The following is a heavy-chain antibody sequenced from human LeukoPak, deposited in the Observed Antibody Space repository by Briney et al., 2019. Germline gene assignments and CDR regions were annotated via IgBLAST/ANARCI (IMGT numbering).Heavy chain of an antibody. CDR1: GGTFSSYA. V-gene: IGHV1-69*13. CDR3: ARDVRLGELSLPYYFDY. Sequence: ASVKVSCKASGGTFSSYAISWVRQAPGQGLEWMGGIIPIFGTANYAQKFQGRVTITADESTSTAYMELSSMRSEDTAVYYCARDVRLGELSLPYYFDYWGQGTLVTVSS. D-gene: IGHD3-16*02. CDR2: IIPIFGTA. J-gene: IGHJ4*02.